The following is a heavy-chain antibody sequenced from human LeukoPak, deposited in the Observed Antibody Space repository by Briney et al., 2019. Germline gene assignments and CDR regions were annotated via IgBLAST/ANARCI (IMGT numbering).Heavy chain of an antibody. CDR1: GGTFSSYA. J-gene: IGHJ6*03. D-gene: IGHD2-2*01. CDR2: IIPIFGTA. Sequence: ASVKVSCKASGGTFSSYAISWVRQAPGQGLEWMGGIIPIFGTANYAQKFQGRVTITADESTSTAYMELSSLRSEDTAVYYCAGPAAKSYYYYYMDVWGKGTTVTVSS. CDR3: AGPAAKSYYYYYMDV. V-gene: IGHV1-69*13.